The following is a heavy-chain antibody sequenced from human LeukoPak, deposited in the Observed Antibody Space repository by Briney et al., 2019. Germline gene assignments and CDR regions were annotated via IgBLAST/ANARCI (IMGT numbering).Heavy chain of an antibody. J-gene: IGHJ6*02. CDR2: ISGSGGST. CDR3: AKDGPPTYDFWSGYPYYYYGMDV. V-gene: IGHV3-23*01. CDR1: GFTFSSYA. D-gene: IGHD3-3*01. Sequence: GGSLTLSCAASGFTFSSYAMSWVRQAPGKGLEWVPAISGSGGSTYYADSVKGRFTISRDNSKNTLYLQMNSLRAEDTAVYYCAKDGPPTYDFWSGYPYYYYGMDVWGQGTTVTVSS.